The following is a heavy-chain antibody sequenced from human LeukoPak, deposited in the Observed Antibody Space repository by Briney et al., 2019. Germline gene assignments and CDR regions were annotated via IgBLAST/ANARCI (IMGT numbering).Heavy chain of an antibody. CDR3: ASSASLVCLDY. Sequence: PGGSLRLSCAASGFTVSSNYMSWVRQAPGKGLEWVSVIYSGGSTYYANSVKGRFTISRDSSKNMLFLQMNSLRAEDTAVYFCASSASLVCLDYWGQGTLVTVSS. D-gene: IGHD2-2*01. CDR1: GFTVSSNY. J-gene: IGHJ4*02. CDR2: IYSGGST. V-gene: IGHV3-53*01.